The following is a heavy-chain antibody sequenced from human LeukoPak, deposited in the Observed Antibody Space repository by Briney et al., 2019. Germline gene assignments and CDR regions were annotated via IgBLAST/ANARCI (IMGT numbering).Heavy chain of an antibody. D-gene: IGHD6-19*01. CDR1: GFTFSSYS. CDR3: ARGVGSSGWYDCGYFDY. CDR2: ISSSSSYI. Sequence: PGGSLRLSCAASGFTFSSYSMNWVRQATGKGLEWVSSISSSSSYIYYADSVKGRFTISRDNAKNSLYLQMNSLRAEDTAVYYCARGVGSSGWYDCGYFDYWGQGTLVTVSS. V-gene: IGHV3-21*01. J-gene: IGHJ4*02.